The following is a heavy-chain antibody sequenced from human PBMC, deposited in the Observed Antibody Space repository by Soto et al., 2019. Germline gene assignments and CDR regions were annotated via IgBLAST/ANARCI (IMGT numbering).Heavy chain of an antibody. J-gene: IGHJ6*02. D-gene: IGHD6-13*01. CDR1: GFTFSSYS. CDR3: ARSQQQLPHEVYYYYGMDV. V-gene: IGHV3-21*01. Sequence: EVQLVESGGGLVKPGGSLRLSCAASGFTFSSYSMNWVRQAPGKGLEWVSSISSSSSYIYYADSVKGRFTISRDNAKNSLYLQMNSLRAEDTPVYYCARSQQQLPHEVYYYYGMDVWGQGTTVTVSS. CDR2: ISSSSSYI.